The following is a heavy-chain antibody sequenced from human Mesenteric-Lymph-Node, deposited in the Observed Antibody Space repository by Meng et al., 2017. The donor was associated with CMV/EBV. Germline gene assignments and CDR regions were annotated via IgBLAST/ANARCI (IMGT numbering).Heavy chain of an antibody. CDR3: ARAPGYCSDTNCHSNHFDY. J-gene: IGHJ4*02. CDR1: GFTLSSYA. V-gene: IGHV3-30*04. Sequence: GGSLRLSCAASGFTLSSYAMHWVRQAQAPGKGLEWVAVISNDGTNKYYTDSVKGRFTVSRDNSKSTLYLQMNSLRAEDTAVYYCARAPGYCSDTNCHSNHFDYWGQGTTVTVSS. D-gene: IGHD2-2*01. CDR2: ISNDGTNK.